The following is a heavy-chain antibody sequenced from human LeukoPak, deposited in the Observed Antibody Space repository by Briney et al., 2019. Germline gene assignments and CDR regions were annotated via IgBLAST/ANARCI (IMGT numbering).Heavy chain of an antibody. CDR3: AGSIAAAGTAGEDWFDP. D-gene: IGHD6-13*01. CDR1: GGSISSGGYS. V-gene: IGHV4-30-2*01. J-gene: IGHJ5*02. CDR2: IYHRGST. Sequence: SETLSLTCAVSGGSISSGGYSWSWIRQPPGKGLEWIGYIYHRGSTYYNPSLKSRVTISVDRSKNQFSLKLSSVTAADTAVYYCAGSIAAAGTAGEDWFDPLGPGNPGHRLL.